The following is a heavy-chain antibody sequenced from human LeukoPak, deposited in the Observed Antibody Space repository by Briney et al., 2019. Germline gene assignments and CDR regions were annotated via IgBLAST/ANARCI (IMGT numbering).Heavy chain of an antibody. D-gene: IGHD5-24*01. V-gene: IGHV3-23*01. CDR1: GFTFSSYV. Sequence: PGGSLRLSCAASGFTFSSYVMSWVRQAPGKGLEWVSTISDSGGSTYYADSVKGRFTISRDNSKNTLYLQMNSLRAEDTAVYYCATRTGSRDGYNFDYWGQGTLVTVSS. CDR3: ATRTGSRDGYNFDY. J-gene: IGHJ4*02. CDR2: ISDSGGST.